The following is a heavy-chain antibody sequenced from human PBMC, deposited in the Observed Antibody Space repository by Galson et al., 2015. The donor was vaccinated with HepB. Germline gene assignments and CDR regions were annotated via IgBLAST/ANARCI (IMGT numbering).Heavy chain of an antibody. Sequence: SLRLSCAASGFTFSTYGMHWVRQAPGKGLEWVAVIWLDGSEKYYADSVKGRFTIPRDNSRNTLYLQMNSLRADDTAVYFCARVWGLDYSPLGYWGQGTLVTVSS. CDR1: GFTFSTYG. D-gene: IGHD2-15*01. V-gene: IGHV3-33*01. CDR3: ARVWGLDYSPLGY. CDR2: IWLDGSEK. J-gene: IGHJ4*02.